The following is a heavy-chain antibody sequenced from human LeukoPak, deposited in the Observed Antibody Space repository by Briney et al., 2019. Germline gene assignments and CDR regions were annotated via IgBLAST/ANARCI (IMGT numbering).Heavy chain of an antibody. V-gene: IGHV4-34*01. Sequence: PSETLSLTCAVYGGSFSGYYWSWIRQPPGKGLEWIGEINHSGSTNYNPSLKSRVTISVDTSKNQFSLKLSSVTAADTAVYYCARVVNYRGEDYWGQGTLVTVSS. CDR3: ARVVNYRGEDY. J-gene: IGHJ4*02. CDR2: INHSGST. CDR1: GGSFSGYY. D-gene: IGHD1-7*01.